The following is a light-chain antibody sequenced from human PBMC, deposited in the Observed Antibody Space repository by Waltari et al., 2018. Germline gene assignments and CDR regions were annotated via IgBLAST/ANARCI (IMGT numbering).Light chain of an antibody. J-gene: IGKJ2*01. CDR2: DAS. Sequence: EIVLTQSPGTLSLSPGDRATLSCRASQSLGRSDLAWYQQKPGQAPRLLIYDASSRATGIPDRFSGSGSGADFTLTISSLEPADFAVYYCQQYGTSPYTCGQGTKLETK. CDR1: QSLGRSD. V-gene: IGKV3-20*01. CDR3: QQYGTSPYT.